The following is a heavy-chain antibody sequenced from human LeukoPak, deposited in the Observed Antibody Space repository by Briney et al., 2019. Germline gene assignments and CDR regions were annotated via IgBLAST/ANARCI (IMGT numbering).Heavy chain of an antibody. J-gene: IGHJ4*02. D-gene: IGHD7-27*01. Sequence: SSETLSLTCAVYGGSFSNYYWSWIRQPPGKGLEWIGEINHVGSTNYNPSLKSRVTMSVDTSKTQFSLRLSSVTAADTAVYYCALAGDFDYWGQGTLVTVSS. V-gene: IGHV4-34*01. CDR3: ALAGDFDY. CDR2: INHVGST. CDR1: GGSFSNYY.